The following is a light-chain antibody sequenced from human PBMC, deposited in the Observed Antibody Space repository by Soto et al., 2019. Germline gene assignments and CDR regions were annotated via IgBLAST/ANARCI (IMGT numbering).Light chain of an antibody. J-gene: IGLJ3*02. CDR3: QSYDGSLSGVV. V-gene: IGLV1-40*01. CDR2: DNT. CDR1: SSNIGARYD. Sequence: QSVLTQPPSVSGAPGQRVSISCTGSSSNIGARYDVHWYQQLPGTAPKLLIYDNTHRPSGVPDRFSGSRSGTSASLAITGLQAEDEADYYCQSYDGSLSGVVFGGGTKVTVL.